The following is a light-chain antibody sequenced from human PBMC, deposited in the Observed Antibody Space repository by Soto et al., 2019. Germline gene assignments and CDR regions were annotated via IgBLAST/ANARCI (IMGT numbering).Light chain of an antibody. Sequence: DIQMTQSPSSLSASVGDRVTITCQASQDISNYLNLYQQKPGKAPKLLIYDASNLETGVPSRFSGSGSVTDSTFTISSLQPEDIATYYCQQYDNLPPLTFGGGTKVEIK. CDR3: QQYDNLPPLT. J-gene: IGKJ4*01. CDR2: DAS. CDR1: QDISNY. V-gene: IGKV1-33*01.